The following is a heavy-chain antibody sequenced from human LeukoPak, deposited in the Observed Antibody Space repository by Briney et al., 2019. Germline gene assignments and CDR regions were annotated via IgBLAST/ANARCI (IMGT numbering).Heavy chain of an antibody. CDR1: SGSISSYY. Sequence: SETLSLTCTVSSGSISSYYWSWIRQPPGKGLEWIGYISNSGSTTYNPSLKSRVTFSLDTSKNQFSLKLSSVTAADTAVYYCAKHIAVVSVRWFDPWGQGTLVTVSS. CDR3: AKHIAVVSVRWFDP. CDR2: ISNSGST. V-gene: IGHV4-59*01. J-gene: IGHJ5*02. D-gene: IGHD2-21*01.